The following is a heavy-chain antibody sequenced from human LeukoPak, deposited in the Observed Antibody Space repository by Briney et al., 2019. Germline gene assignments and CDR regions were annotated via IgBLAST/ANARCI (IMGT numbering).Heavy chain of an antibody. CDR3: LVWKHVFDR. Sequence: GGSLRLSCAASGFTFSSYGMHWVRQTPGKGLEWVAVMSYDGSKEYYADPVKGRFTISRDNSKNTLYLQMNSLRVEDTAVYYCLVWKHVFDRWGQGTLVTVSS. CDR2: MSYDGSKE. CDR1: GFTFSSYG. J-gene: IGHJ5*02. D-gene: IGHD5/OR15-5a*01. V-gene: IGHV3-30*03.